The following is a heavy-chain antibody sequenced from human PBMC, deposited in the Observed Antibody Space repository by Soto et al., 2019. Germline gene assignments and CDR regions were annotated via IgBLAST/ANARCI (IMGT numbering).Heavy chain of an antibody. D-gene: IGHD3-22*01. J-gene: IGHJ4*02. CDR1: GYTFTSYG. CDR3: AGVKEPWLLPNY. Sequence: ASVKVSCKASGYTFTSYGISWVRQAPGQGLEWMGWISAYNGNTNYAQKLQGRVTMTTDTSTSTAYMELRSLRSDDTAVYYCAGVKEPWLLPNYWGQGTLVTVSS. CDR2: ISAYNGNT. V-gene: IGHV1-18*01.